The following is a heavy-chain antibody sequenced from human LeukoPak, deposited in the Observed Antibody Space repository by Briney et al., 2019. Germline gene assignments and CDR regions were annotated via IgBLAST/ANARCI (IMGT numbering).Heavy chain of an antibody. D-gene: IGHD4-17*01. CDR3: ARRNTAEDAFDI. CDR2: ISYDGSNK. CDR1: GFTFSSYA. V-gene: IGHV3-30-3*01. Sequence: GGSLRLSCAASGFTFSSYAMHWVRQAPGKGLEWVAVISYDGSNKYYADSVKGRFTISRDNSKNTLYLQMNSLRAEDTAVYYCARRNTAEDAFDIWGQGTMVTVSS. J-gene: IGHJ3*02.